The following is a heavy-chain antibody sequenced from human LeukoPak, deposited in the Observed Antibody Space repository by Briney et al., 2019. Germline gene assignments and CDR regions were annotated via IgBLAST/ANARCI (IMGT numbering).Heavy chain of an antibody. Sequence: ASETLSLTCTVSGGSVSSGSYYWSWIRQPPGKGLECIGYIYYSGSTNYNPSLKSRVTISVDTSKNQFSLKLSSVTAADTAVYYCARDTTRVAHFDYWGQGTLVTVSS. CDR2: IYYSGST. V-gene: IGHV4-61*01. CDR1: GGSVSSGSYY. J-gene: IGHJ4*02. D-gene: IGHD3-3*01. CDR3: ARDTTRVAHFDY.